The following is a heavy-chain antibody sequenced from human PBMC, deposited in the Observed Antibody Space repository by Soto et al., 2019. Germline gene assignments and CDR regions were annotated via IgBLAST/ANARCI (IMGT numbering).Heavy chain of an antibody. J-gene: IGHJ4*02. CDR3: ARKYSSGSFDS. CDR2: IHTGNGAT. V-gene: IGHV1-3*04. Sequence: QVQVVQSGAEVKKPGASVKVSCKTSGYSFIGYGLHWVRQAPGQSLEWMGWIHTGNGATKYSQKFQGRLTITRDTSASTAYMEVTSLTSEDTAVYYCARKYSSGSFDSWGQGPMVTVSS. D-gene: IGHD6-19*01. CDR1: GYSFIGYG.